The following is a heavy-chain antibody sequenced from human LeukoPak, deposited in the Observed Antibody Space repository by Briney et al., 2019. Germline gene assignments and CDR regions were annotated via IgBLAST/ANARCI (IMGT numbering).Heavy chain of an antibody. CDR2: IYSDGST. D-gene: IGHD3-3*01. V-gene: IGHV3-53*01. CDR1: RFTVSTNY. CDR3: ARYDFILISYFDL. Sequence: PGGSLRLPCAASRFTVSTNYMSWVRQAPGKKLEWVSDIYSDGSTFYADSVKGRFTISRDNSKNTLYLRMNSLRAEDTAVYHCARYDFILISYFDLWGRGTLVTVCS. J-gene: IGHJ2*01.